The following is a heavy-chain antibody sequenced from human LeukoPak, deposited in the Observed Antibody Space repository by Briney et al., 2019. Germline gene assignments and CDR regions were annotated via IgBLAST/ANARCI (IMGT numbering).Heavy chain of an antibody. D-gene: IGHD3-22*01. V-gene: IGHV1-69*13. CDR2: SIPIFSRA. CDR1: GTTFGLSA. CDR3: ARVGPPRRDHYYPSSGDYLPVFEI. Sequence: SVKVSCKVSGTTFGLSAISWVRQAPGQGLQWMGGSIPIFSRADYAQRFQDRITISWDASTGTDYMELRSLAFDDTAVYYCARVGPPRRDHYYPSSGDYLPVFEIWGHGTMVTVSS. J-gene: IGHJ3*02.